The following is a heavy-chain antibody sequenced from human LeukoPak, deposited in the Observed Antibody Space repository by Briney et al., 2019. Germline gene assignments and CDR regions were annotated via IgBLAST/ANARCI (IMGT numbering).Heavy chain of an antibody. CDR3: ARNYYDSSGYYYAFDY. D-gene: IGHD3-22*01. CDR1: GFIFSSFR. CDR2: ISSRGSLI. V-gene: IGHV3-21*01. Sequence: GGSLRLSCAASGFIFSSFRMNWVRQAPGKGLECVSSISSRGSLIYYADSMKGRFTVSRDNAKNSLFLQLNSLRAEDTAVYYCARNYYDSSGYYYAFDYWGQGTLVTVSS. J-gene: IGHJ4*02.